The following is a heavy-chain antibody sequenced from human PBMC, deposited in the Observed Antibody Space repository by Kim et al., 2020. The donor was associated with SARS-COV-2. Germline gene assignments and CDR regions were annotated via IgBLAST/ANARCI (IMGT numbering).Heavy chain of an antibody. CDR1: GGSISSSSYY. V-gene: IGHV4-39*01. CDR2: IYYSGST. CDR3: ASVTTYYYDSSGYSDY. Sequence: SETLSLTCTVSGGSISSSSYYWGWIRQPPGKVLEWIGSIYYSGSTYYNPSLKSRVTISVDTSKNQFSLKLSSVTAADTAVYYCASVTTYYYDSSGYSDYWGQGTLVTVSS. D-gene: IGHD3-22*01. J-gene: IGHJ4*02.